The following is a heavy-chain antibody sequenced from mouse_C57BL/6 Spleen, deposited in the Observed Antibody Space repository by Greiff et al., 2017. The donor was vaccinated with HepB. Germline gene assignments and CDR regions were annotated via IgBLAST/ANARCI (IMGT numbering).Heavy chain of an antibody. Sequence: EVKLQESGPGMVKPSQSLSLTCTVTGYSITSGYDWHWIRHFPGNKLEWMGYISYSGSTNYNPSLKSRISITHDTSKNHFFLKLNSVTTEDTATYYCARGNYGSYFDYWGQGTTLTVSS. CDR1: GYSITSGYD. J-gene: IGHJ2*01. V-gene: IGHV3-1*01. CDR3: ARGNYGSYFDY. CDR2: ISYSGST. D-gene: IGHD1-1*01.